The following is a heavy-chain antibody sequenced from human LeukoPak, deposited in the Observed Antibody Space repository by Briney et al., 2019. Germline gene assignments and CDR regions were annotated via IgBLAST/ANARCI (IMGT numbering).Heavy chain of an antibody. CDR2: ISGSGGTT. CDR3: AKGRSSSWYYFDY. D-gene: IGHD6-13*01. V-gene: IGHV3-23*01. Sequence: GGSLRLSCAASGFTFSTYAMSWVRQAPGKGLEWVSAISGSGGTTYYADSVKGRFTISRDNFKNTLYLQMNSLRAEDTAEYYCAKGRSSSWYYFDYWGQGTLVTVSS. CDR1: GFTFSTYA. J-gene: IGHJ4*02.